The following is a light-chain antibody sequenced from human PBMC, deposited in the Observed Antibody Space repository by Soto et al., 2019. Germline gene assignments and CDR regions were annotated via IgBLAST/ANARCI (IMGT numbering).Light chain of an antibody. V-gene: IGKV3-20*01. CDR3: LQYGSSWGMT. J-gene: IGKJ3*01. CDR2: GAS. Sequence: EIVLTQSPGTLSLSPGERATLSCRASQSVSSSYLAWYQQKPGQAPRLLIYGASSRATGIPDRFSGSGSGTDFTLTISRLEPEDFAVYYCLQYGSSWGMTFGPGTKVDIK. CDR1: QSVSSSY.